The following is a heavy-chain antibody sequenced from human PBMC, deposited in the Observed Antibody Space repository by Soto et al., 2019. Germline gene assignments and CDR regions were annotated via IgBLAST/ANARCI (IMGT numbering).Heavy chain of an antibody. J-gene: IGHJ4*02. Sequence: PGGSLRLSCAASGFTFSSYAMSWVRQAPGKGLEWVSTISGSGDSTYYADSVRGRFTISRDNSKNTLYLQMNSLRAEDTAVYYCAKDSHPTDYYDSSGYYSLWGQGTLVTVSS. CDR3: AKDSHPTDYYDSSGYYSL. V-gene: IGHV3-23*01. CDR1: GFTFSSYA. CDR2: ISGSGDST. D-gene: IGHD3-22*01.